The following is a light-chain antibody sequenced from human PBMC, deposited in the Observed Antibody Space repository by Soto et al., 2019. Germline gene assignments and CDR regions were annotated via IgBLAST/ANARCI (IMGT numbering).Light chain of an antibody. V-gene: IGKV1-5*01. CDR2: DAS. Sequence: DIQLTQSPPTLSASVIDIVTITFLASQPISSWLAWYHQKPGKAPNLLIFDASNLESGVPSRFSGSGSGTEFTLTISSLQPDDFATYYCQHYNSYSEAFGQGTKVDIK. CDR3: QHYNSYSEA. J-gene: IGKJ1*01. CDR1: QPISSW.